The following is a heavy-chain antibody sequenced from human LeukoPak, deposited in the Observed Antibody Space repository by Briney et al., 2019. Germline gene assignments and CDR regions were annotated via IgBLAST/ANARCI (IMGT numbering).Heavy chain of an antibody. V-gene: IGHV1-69*06. D-gene: IGHD5-12*01. CDR2: IIPIFGTA. CDR3: ASGPVYSGYGQD. CDR1: RGTFSSYA. J-gene: IGHJ4*02. Sequence: GASVKVSCKASRGTFSSYAISWVRQAPGQGLEWMGGIIPIFGTANYAQKFQGRVTITADKSTSTAYMELSSLRSEDTAVYYCASGPVYSGYGQDWGQGTLVTVSS.